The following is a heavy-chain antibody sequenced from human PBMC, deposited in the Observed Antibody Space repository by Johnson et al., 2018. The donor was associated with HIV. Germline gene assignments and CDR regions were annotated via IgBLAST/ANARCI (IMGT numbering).Heavy chain of an antibody. CDR3: AKEMAWEDAFDI. CDR1: GFTFSSYP. V-gene: IGHV3-30*04. Sequence: QVQLMESGGGVVRPGGSLRLSCAASGFTFSSYPMHWVRQGPGKGLEWVAVISNDGSDKYYADSVKGRFTISRDNSKNTLYLQMNSLRAEDTALYYCAKEMAWEDAFDIWGQGTMVNVSS. CDR2: ISNDGSDK. J-gene: IGHJ3*02. D-gene: IGHD5-24*01.